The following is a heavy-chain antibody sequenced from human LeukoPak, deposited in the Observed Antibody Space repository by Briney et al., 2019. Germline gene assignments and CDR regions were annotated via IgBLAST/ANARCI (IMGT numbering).Heavy chain of an antibody. J-gene: IGHJ6*02. V-gene: IGHV1-69*04. Sequence: GASVKVSCKASGGTFSSYAISWVRQAPGQGLEWMGRIIPILGIANYAQKFQGRVTITADKSTSTAYMELSSLRSEGTAVYYCASRTLYGMDVWGQGTTVTVSS. CDR1: GGTFSSYA. D-gene: IGHD1-14*01. CDR2: IIPILGIA. CDR3: ASRTLYGMDV.